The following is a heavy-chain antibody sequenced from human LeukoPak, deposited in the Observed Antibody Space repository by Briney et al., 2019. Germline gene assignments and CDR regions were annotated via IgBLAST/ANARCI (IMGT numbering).Heavy chain of an antibody. D-gene: IGHD5-12*01. CDR3: ARSARGYSGYDWALGEGEFDY. J-gene: IGHJ4*02. Sequence: ASVKVSCKASGYTFTGYYTHWVRQAPGQGLEWMGWINPNSGGTNYAQKFQGRVTMTRDTSISTAYMELSRLRSDDTAAYYCARSARGYSGYDWALGEGEFDYWGQGTLVTVSS. CDR1: GYTFTGYY. V-gene: IGHV1-2*02. CDR2: INPNSGGT.